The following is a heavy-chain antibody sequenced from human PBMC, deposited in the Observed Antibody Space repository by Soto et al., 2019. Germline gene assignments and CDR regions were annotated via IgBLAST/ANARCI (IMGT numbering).Heavy chain of an antibody. J-gene: IGHJ6*02. D-gene: IGHD3-9*01. CDR2: IWYDGSNK. CDR3: ARDHDILTGPTEGGMDV. Sequence: PGGSLRLSCAASGFPFSSYGMHWVRQAPGKGLEWVAVIWYDGSNKYYADSVKGRFTISRDNSKNTLYLQMNSLRAEDTAVYYCARDHDILTGPTEGGMDVWGQGTTVTVSS. V-gene: IGHV3-33*01. CDR1: GFPFSSYG.